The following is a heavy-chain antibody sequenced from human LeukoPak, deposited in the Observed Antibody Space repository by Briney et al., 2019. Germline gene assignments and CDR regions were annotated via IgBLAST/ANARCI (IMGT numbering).Heavy chain of an antibody. CDR3: ARDSEHYDFWSGYPDY. V-gene: IGHV3-30-3*01. J-gene: IGHJ4*02. CDR2: ISYDGSNK. Sequence: PGGSLRLSCAASGFTFSSYAMHWVRQAPGKGLEWVAVISYDGSNKYYADSVKGRFTISRDNSKNTLYLQMNSLRAEDTAVYYCARDSEHYDFWSGYPDYWGQGTLVTVSS. CDR1: GFTFSSYA. D-gene: IGHD3-3*01.